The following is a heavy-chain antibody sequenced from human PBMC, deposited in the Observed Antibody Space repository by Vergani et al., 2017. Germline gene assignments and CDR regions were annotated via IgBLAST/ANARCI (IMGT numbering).Heavy chain of an antibody. CDR3: ASGGYYDFWSGYTAVDY. D-gene: IGHD3-3*01. CDR2: ISYDGSNK. J-gene: IGHJ4*02. Sequence: VQLLESGGGVVQPGRSLRLSCAASGFTFSSYAMHWVRQAPGKGLEWVAVISYDGSNKYYADSVKGRFTISRDNSKNTLYLKMNSLRAEDTAVYYCASGGYYDFWSGYTAVDYWGQGTLVTVSS. CDR1: GFTFSSYA. V-gene: IGHV3-30-3*01.